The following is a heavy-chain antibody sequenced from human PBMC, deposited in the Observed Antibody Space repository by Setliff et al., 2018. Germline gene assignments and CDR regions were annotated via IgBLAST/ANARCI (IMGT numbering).Heavy chain of an antibody. J-gene: IGHJ6*03. D-gene: IGHD3-10*01. CDR1: GGSMGRYY. CDR2: VYTTGST. V-gene: IGHV4-4*07. CDR3: ARVRITPYCMDV. Sequence: PSETLSLTCTVSGGSMGRYYWTWIRQSAGKGLEWIGRVYTTGSTAFNPSLNSRVTMSLDKSKNQFSLKLYSVTAADTAVYFCARVRITPYCMDVWGKGTTVTVSS.